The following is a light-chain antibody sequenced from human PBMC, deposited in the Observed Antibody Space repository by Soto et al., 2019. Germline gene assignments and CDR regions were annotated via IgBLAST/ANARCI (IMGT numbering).Light chain of an antibody. Sequence: VVMTQSPATLSVSPGERATLCCRSGQTVSRNLAWYQQKPGQAPRLLIYGASSRATGIPARFSGSGSGTDFTLSISSQQPEDFATYYCQQLNDYPVTFGQGTKVDIK. J-gene: IGKJ1*01. CDR1: QTVSRN. CDR2: GAS. V-gene: IGKV3-15*01. CDR3: QQLNDYPVT.